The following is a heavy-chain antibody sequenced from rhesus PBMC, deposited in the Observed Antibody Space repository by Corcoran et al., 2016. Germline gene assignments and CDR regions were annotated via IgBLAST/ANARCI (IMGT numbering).Heavy chain of an antibody. CDR3: ARGGATFIGY. Sequence: QVQLQESGPGLVKPSETLSLTCAVSGYSISSGYYWGWIRQPPGKGLEWIGHISRGGSNYPNPSRKSRVTLSVDTSKNQFSLKLSSVTAADTAVYYCARGGATFIGYWGQGVLVTVSS. CDR2: ISRGGSN. D-gene: IGHD1-44*02. V-gene: IGHV4S14*01. J-gene: IGHJ4*01. CDR1: GYSISSGYY.